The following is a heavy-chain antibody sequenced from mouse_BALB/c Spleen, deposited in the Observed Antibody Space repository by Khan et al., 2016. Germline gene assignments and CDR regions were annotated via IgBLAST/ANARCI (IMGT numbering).Heavy chain of an antibody. CDR2: ISYSGST. Sequence: EVQLQESGPGLVKPSQSLSLTCTVTGYSITSDYAWNWIRQFPGNKLEWMGYISYSGSTSYNPSLKSRISITRDTSKNQFFLQLNSVTTEDTATYYCARDTTVVAKDYFDYGGQGTTRTVSS. D-gene: IGHD1-1*01. CDR1: GYSITSDYA. V-gene: IGHV3-2*02. J-gene: IGHJ2*01. CDR3: ARDTTVVAKDYFDY.